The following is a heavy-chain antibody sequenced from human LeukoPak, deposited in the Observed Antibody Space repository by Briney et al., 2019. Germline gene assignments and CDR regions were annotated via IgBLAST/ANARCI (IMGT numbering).Heavy chain of an antibody. D-gene: IGHD3-10*01. CDR3: AKSLRFEDYTNLPFDY. Sequence: PGGSLRLSCAASGFSFSKDWMSWVRQAPGKGLEWVANTKQDGSEKHYVDSVKGRFTISRDNSENTLYLHMNSLRAEDTAVYYCAKSLRFEDYTNLPFDYWGQGTVVTVSS. CDR2: TKQDGSEK. CDR1: GFSFSKDW. V-gene: IGHV3-7*03. J-gene: IGHJ4*02.